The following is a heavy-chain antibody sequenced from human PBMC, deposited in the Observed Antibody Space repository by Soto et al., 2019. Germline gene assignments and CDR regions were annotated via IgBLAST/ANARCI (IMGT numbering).Heavy chain of an antibody. CDR3: AQLWFGELWHGMDV. J-gene: IGHJ6*02. CDR1: GGDFNSYT. V-gene: IGHV1-69*02. D-gene: IGHD3-10*01. CDR2: IIPILDVV. Sequence: QLVQSRAEVKKPGSSVKVSCKASGGDFNSYTISWVRQAPGQGPEWMGTIIPILDVVKNAQKFQGRVTITADKSTSTVYMELRSLRSDDTAIYYCAQLWFGELWHGMDVWGQGTTVTVSS.